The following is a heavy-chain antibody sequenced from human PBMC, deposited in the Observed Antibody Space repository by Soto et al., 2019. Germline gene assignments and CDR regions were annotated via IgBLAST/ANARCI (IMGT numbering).Heavy chain of an antibody. J-gene: IGHJ4*02. D-gene: IGHD2-15*01. CDR2: IWYDGSNK. Sequence: QVQLVESGGGVVQPGRSLRLSCAASGFIFNEYGMHWVRQAPGKGLEWVAVIWYDGSNKYYGDSVKGRFTFSRDNSKNTRSLQMNSLRVEGTAIYYCARWGCSGSNCNLDQRSFDLWGQGTLVTVSS. CDR1: GFIFNEYG. CDR3: ARWGCSGSNCNLDQRSFDL. V-gene: IGHV3-33*01.